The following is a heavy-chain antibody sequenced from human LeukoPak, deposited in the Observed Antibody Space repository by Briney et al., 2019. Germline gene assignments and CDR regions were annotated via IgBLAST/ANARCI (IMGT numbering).Heavy chain of an antibody. Sequence: ETLSLTCTVSGGSMIDHYWSWVRQAPGKGLEWVSVIYSGGTTYYADSVKGRFTISRDNSKNTLYLDMNSLRAEDTAVYYCASGKYSKSWYLDYWGQGTLVTVSS. CDR3: ASGKYSKSWYLDY. CDR2: IYSGGTT. V-gene: IGHV3-53*01. CDR1: GGSMIDHY. D-gene: IGHD6-13*01. J-gene: IGHJ4*02.